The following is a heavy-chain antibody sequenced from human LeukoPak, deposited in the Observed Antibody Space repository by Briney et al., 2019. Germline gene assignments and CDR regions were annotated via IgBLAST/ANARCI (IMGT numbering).Heavy chain of an antibody. D-gene: IGHD5-18*01. V-gene: IGHV1-46*01. CDR3: ARDVPYDESGYQFDY. Sequence: ASVKVSCKTSGYPFRNYDINWVRQAPGHGLEWMGISNPRGGSTSYAQKFQGRVTMTRDMSTTTVYMELSSLRSEDTAVYYCARDVPYDESGYQFDYWGQGTLVTVSS. CDR1: GYPFRNYD. CDR2: SNPRGGST. J-gene: IGHJ4*02.